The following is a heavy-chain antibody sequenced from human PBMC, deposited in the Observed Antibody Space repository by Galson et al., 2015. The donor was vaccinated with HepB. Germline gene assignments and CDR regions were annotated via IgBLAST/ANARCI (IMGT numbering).Heavy chain of an antibody. Sequence: SLRLSCAASGFTFNTYTMQWVRQAPGKGLEWVAAISSAGDIQFHADSVKGRFTFSRDNSENMLYPQMNSLRVEDTAIYYCARDAMGRGSGSYSAFDYWGQGTLVTVSS. CDR1: GFTFNTYT. J-gene: IGHJ4*02. CDR3: ARDAMGRGSGSYSAFDY. D-gene: IGHD1-26*01. V-gene: IGHV3-30-3*01. CDR2: ISSAGDIQ.